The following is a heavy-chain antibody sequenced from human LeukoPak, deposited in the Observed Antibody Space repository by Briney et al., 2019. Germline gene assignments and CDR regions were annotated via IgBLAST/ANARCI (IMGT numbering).Heavy chain of an antibody. J-gene: IGHJ4*02. D-gene: IGHD3-22*01. V-gene: IGHV3-33*01. CDR1: GFTFSSYG. Sequence: GGSLRLSCAASGFTFSSYGMHWVRQAPGKGLEWVAVIWCDGSNKYYADSVKGRFTISRDNSKNTLYLQMNSLRAEDTAVYYCARGAYYYDSSGYYCFDYRGQGTLVTVSS. CDR2: IWCDGSNK. CDR3: ARGAYYYDSSGYYCFDY.